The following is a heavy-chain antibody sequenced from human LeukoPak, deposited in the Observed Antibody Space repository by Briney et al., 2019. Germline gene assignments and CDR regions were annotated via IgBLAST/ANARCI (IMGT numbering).Heavy chain of an antibody. J-gene: IGHJ4*02. CDR3: AGRRAGNLEY. CDR2: INSDGSGT. CDR1: GFTYSNYW. D-gene: IGHD1-1*01. Sequence: GGSLRLSCAASGFTYSNYWMHWVRQAPGKGLVWVSRINSDGSGTGYADSVKGRFTISRDNAKNTLYLQMNSLRAEDTAVFYCAGRRAGNLEYWGQGTLVSVSS. V-gene: IGHV3-74*01.